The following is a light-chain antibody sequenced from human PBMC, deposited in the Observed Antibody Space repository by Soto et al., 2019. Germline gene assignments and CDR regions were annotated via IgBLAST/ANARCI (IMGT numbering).Light chain of an antibody. CDR3: SACDASLNGYV. J-gene: IGLJ1*01. V-gene: IGLV1-44*01. Sequence: QSVLTQPPSASGTPGQRVTISCSGSSSNIGSKTVNWYQQLPGTAPKLLIYSNYQRPSGVPDRFSGSKSGTSASLAISGLQSEDEADYCSACDASLNGYVFGTGTKVTVL. CDR2: SNY. CDR1: SSNIGSKT.